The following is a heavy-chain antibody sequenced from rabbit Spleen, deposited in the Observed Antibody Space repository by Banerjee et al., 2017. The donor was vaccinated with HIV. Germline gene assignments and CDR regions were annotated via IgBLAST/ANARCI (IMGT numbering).Heavy chain of an antibody. CDR1: GFDFSSGYY. D-gene: IGHD4-1*01. V-gene: IGHV1S45*01. Sequence: QQQLEEFGGGLVKPGGTLTLTCKASGFDFSSGYYMCWVRLAPGKGLEWIGCIYGGSTATACAYWAKGRFAISTTTPTVTLQMTSLTAADTAAYCCARPPYIGHSGWGYDLWGQGTLVTV. J-gene: IGHJ4*01. CDR2: IYGGSTAT. CDR3: ARPPYIGHSGWGYDL.